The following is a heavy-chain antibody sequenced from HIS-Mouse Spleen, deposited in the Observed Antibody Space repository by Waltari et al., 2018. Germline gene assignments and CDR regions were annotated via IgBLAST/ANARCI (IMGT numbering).Heavy chain of an antibody. CDR1: GGSTISSSYY. Sequence: QLHLQESGPGLVKPSETLSLTCTVPGGSTISSSYYWRWIRQPTGKGLEWIGSIYDSGSTYYNPSLKSRVTISVDTSKNQFSLKLSSVTAADTAVYYCAREIPYSSSWYDWYFDLWGRGTLVTVSS. CDR2: IYDSGST. V-gene: IGHV4-39*07. J-gene: IGHJ2*01. D-gene: IGHD6-13*01. CDR3: AREIPYSSSWYDWYFDL.